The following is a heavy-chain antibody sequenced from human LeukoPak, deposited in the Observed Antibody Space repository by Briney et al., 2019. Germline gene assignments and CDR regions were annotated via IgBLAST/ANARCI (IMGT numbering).Heavy chain of an antibody. Sequence: GGSLRLSCAASGFTFSSYWMHWVRQAPGKGLVWVSCINTDGSSTSYADSVKGRFTISRDNAKNTLYLQMNSLRAEDTAVYYCAREFYDSSGYYHNWFDPWGQGTLVTVSS. CDR2: INTDGSST. CDR3: AREFYDSSGYYHNWFDP. V-gene: IGHV3-74*01. J-gene: IGHJ5*02. D-gene: IGHD3-22*01. CDR1: GFTFSSYW.